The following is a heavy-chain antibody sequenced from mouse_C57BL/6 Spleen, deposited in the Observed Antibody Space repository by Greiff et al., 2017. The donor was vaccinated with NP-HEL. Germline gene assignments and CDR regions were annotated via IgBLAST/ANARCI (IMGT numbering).Heavy chain of an antibody. V-gene: IGHV14-3*01. J-gene: IGHJ3*01. D-gene: IGHD2-3*01. Sequence: EVQLQESVAELVRPGASVKLSCTASGFNIKNTYMHWVKQRPEQGLEWIGRIDPANGNTKYAPKFQGKATITADTSSNTAYLQLSSLTSEDTAIYYCARDDGWVGHGFAYWGQGTLVTVSA. CDR2: IDPANGNT. CDR3: ARDDGWVGHGFAY. CDR1: GFNIKNTY.